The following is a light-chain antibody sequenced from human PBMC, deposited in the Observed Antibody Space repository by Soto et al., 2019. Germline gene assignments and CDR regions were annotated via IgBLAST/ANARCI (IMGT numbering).Light chain of an antibody. CDR1: SSDVGGYND. Sequence: QSALTQPRSVSGSPGQSVTISCTGTSSDVGGYNDVSWYQQHPGKAPKLMIYDVSKRPSGVPDRFSGSKSGTTASLTISGLQAEDEADYYCCSYAGSYTYVVFGGGTKLTVL. V-gene: IGLV2-11*01. CDR2: DVS. CDR3: CSYAGSYTYVV. J-gene: IGLJ2*01.